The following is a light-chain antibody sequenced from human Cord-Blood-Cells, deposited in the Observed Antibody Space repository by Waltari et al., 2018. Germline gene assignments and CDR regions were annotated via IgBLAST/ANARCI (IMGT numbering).Light chain of an antibody. J-gene: IGLJ3*02. CDR1: SSDVGGYNY. Sequence: QSALTQPASVSGSPGQSITISCPGTSSDVGGYNYVSWYQHHPGKAPKLMIYDVSKRPSGVSNRFSGSKSGNTASLTISGLQAEDEADYYCSSYTSSSTWVFGGGTKLTVL. CDR2: DVS. V-gene: IGLV2-14*03. CDR3: SSYTSSSTWV.